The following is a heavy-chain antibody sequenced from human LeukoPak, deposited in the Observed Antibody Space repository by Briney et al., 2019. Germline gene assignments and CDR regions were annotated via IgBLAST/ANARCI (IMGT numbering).Heavy chain of an antibody. D-gene: IGHD1-26*01. CDR3: ARGRRGSYFQDY. Sequence: SETLSLTCTVSGDSISSSNSYWGWIRQPPGKGLEWIGSMWFGATTSYDPSLKSRVTISIDPSKNQFSLKLSSGTAADTALYYCARGRRGSYFQDYWGQGTLVTVPS. CDR1: GDSISSSNSY. V-gene: IGHV4-39*07. J-gene: IGHJ4*02. CDR2: MWFGATT.